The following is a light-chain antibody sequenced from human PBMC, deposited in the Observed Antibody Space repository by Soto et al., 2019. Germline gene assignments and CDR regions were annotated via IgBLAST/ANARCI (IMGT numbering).Light chain of an antibody. CDR2: AAS. J-gene: IGKJ1*01. CDR1: QPISSW. Sequence: DIQMTQSPSSVSASVGDRVTITCRASQPISSWLAWFQQKPGEPPKLLIYAASTLQSGVPYRFSGSGSGTEFTLTISSLQPEDFATYYCQQANIFPRMFAQGTKVDI. V-gene: IGKV1-12*01. CDR3: QQANIFPRM.